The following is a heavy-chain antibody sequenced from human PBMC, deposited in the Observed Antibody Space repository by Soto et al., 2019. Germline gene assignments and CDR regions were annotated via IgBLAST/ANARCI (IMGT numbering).Heavy chain of an antibody. V-gene: IGHV3-48*03. CDR3: ASTSTGASV. D-gene: IGHD4-17*01. J-gene: IGHJ4*02. Sequence: GGSLRLSCAASGFTFSSYEMNWVRQAPGKGLEWVSYISSSGSTIYYADSVKGRFTISRDNAKNSLYLQMNSLRAEDTAVYYCASTSTGASVWGQGTLVTVSS. CDR1: GFTFSSYE. CDR2: ISSSGSTI.